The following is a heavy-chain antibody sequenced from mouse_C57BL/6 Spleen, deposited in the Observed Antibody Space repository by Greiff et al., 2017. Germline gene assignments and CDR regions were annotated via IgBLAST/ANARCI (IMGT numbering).Heavy chain of an antibody. CDR2: IYPGDGDT. D-gene: IGHD4-1*01. CDR1: GYAFSSYW. CDR3: ARPSTGTPWFAY. J-gene: IGHJ3*01. Sequence: VQLQQSGAELVKPGASVKISCKASGYAFSSYWMNWVKQRPGKGLEWIGQIYPGDGDTNYNGKFKGKATLTADKSSSPAYMQLSSLTSEDSAVYFCARPSTGTPWFAYWGQGTLVTVSA. V-gene: IGHV1-80*01.